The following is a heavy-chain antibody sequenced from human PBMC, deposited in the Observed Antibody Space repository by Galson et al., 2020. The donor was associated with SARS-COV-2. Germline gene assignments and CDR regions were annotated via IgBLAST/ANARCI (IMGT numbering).Heavy chain of an antibody. CDR1: GFTFSSYA. V-gene: IGHV3-30-3*01. Sequence: GESLKISCAASGFTFSSYAMHWVRQAPGKGLEWVTMISYNGDRTYYADSVKGRFTISRDNSKNMLYLQMNSLRAEDTSMYYCARFIAAVGSSKFDYWGQGTLVTVST. CDR2: ISYNGDRT. J-gene: IGHJ4*02. CDR3: ARFIAAVGSSKFDY. D-gene: IGHD6-13*01.